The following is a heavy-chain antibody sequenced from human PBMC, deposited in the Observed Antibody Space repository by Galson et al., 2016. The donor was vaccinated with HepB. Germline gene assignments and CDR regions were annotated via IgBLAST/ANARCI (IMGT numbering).Heavy chain of an antibody. CDR1: GGSFSGYY. J-gene: IGHJ4*02. Sequence: SETLSLTCAVYGGSFSGYYWNWIRQPPGKGLEWIGEINHSGSTNYNPSLKSRVTISVDTSKYQFSLKLSSVTAADTAVYYCARDHVWGSYRERSFDYWGQGTLVTVSS. CDR3: ARDHVWGSYRERSFDY. V-gene: IGHV4-34*01. CDR2: INHSGST. D-gene: IGHD3-16*02.